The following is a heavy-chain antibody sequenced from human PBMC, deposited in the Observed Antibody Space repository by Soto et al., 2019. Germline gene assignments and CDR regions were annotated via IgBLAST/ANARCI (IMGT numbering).Heavy chain of an antibody. CDR3: AMTGYSSSWWFDP. Sequence: SETLSLTCTVSGGSISSYYWSWIRQPPGKGLEWIGYIYYSGSTNYNPSLKSRVTISVDTSKNQFSLKLSSVTAADTAVYYCAMTGYSSSWWFDPWGQGTLVTVS. CDR2: IYYSGST. CDR1: GGSISSYY. D-gene: IGHD6-13*01. V-gene: IGHV4-59*01. J-gene: IGHJ5*02.